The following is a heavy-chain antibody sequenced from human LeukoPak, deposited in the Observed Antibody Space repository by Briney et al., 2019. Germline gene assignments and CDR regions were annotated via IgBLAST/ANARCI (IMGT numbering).Heavy chain of an antibody. CDR1: GFTFSSYS. CDR2: ISSSSSTI. V-gene: IGHV3-48*01. Sequence: GGSLRLSCAASGFTFSSYSMNWVRQAPGKGLEWVSYISSSSSTIYYADSVKGRFTISRDNAKNSLYLQMNSLRAEDTAVYYCARDLDYYDSSGYYYLVGGAFDIWGQGTMVTVSS. D-gene: IGHD3-22*01. CDR3: ARDLDYYDSSGYYYLVGGAFDI. J-gene: IGHJ3*02.